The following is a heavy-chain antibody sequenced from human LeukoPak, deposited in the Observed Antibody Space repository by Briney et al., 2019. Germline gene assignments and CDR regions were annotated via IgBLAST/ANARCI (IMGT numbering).Heavy chain of an antibody. CDR2: MSGSGSST. J-gene: IGHJ5*02. CDR3: GKEGGA. D-gene: IGHD3-16*01. Sequence: GGSLRLSCAASGFTFKTYAMNWVRQVPGKGPEWVSSMSGSGSSTDYADSVGGRFTISRDNSKDMVYLQMNSLKVEDTATYHCGKEGGAWGQGTKVTVSS. CDR1: GFTFKTYA. V-gene: IGHV3-23*01.